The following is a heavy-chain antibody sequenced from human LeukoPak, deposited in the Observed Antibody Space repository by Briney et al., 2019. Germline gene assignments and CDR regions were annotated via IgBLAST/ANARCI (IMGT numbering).Heavy chain of an antibody. Sequence: SETLSLTCTVSGGSISSYYWSWIRQPPGKGLEWIGYIYYSGSTNYKPSLKSRDTISVDTSKNQFSLKLSSVTAADTAVYYCARDLAAAGTIDPWGQGTLVTVSS. J-gene: IGHJ5*02. CDR2: IYYSGST. D-gene: IGHD6-13*01. V-gene: IGHV4-59*01. CDR3: ARDLAAAGTIDP. CDR1: GGSISSYY.